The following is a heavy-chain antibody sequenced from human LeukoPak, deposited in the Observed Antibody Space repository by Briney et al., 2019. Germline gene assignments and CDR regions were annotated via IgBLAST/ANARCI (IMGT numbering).Heavy chain of an antibody. J-gene: IGHJ4*02. CDR1: GGTFSSYA. CDR3: ARSAAAGTRLYFDY. V-gene: IGHV1-69*06. CDR2: IIPIFGTA. Sequence: SVKVSCKASGGTFSSYAISWVRQAPGQGLEWMGGIIPIFGTANYAQKFQGRVTITADKSTSTAYMELSSLKSEDTAVYYCARSAAAGTRLYFDYWGQGTLVTVSS. D-gene: IGHD6-13*01.